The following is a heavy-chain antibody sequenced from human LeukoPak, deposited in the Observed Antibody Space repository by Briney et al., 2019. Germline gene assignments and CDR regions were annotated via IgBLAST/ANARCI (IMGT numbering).Heavy chain of an antibody. Sequence: GRSRRLSSAASGFTFDAYGLSWVRQAPGEGLGWVSTINWNGGSTGYGSSVEGRLSISRGPAKNSLYLQMNSLRAEDTALYYCARVSDISVAAYFDYWGQGTLVTVSS. D-gene: IGHD6-19*01. J-gene: IGHJ4*02. V-gene: IGHV3-20*04. CDR3: ARVSDISVAAYFDY. CDR2: INWNGGST. CDR1: GFTFDAYG.